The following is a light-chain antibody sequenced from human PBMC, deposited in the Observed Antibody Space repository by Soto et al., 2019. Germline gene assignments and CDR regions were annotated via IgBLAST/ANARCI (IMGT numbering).Light chain of an antibody. V-gene: IGKV3-15*01. Sequence: EIVMTQSPATLSVSPGERATLSCRASQSVSSNLAWYQQKPGQAPRLLLYGASTRATGIPGRFSGSGSGTDFNLTISSLQSEDFAGYYCQQHNYRSSFGQGTKLEIK. J-gene: IGKJ2*01. CDR1: QSVSSN. CDR2: GAS. CDR3: QQHNYRSS.